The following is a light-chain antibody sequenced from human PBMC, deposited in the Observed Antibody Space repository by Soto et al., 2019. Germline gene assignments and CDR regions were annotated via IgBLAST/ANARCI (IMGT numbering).Light chain of an antibody. Sequence: AIPMTQSPSSLSASTGDRVTITCRASQGISSYLAWYQQKPGKAPKLLIYAASTLQSGVPSRFSGSGSGTDFTLTISCLQSEDFATYYCQQYYSYPLTFGGGTKVDIK. CDR3: QQYYSYPLT. CDR2: AAS. CDR1: QGISSY. J-gene: IGKJ4*01. V-gene: IGKV1-8*01.